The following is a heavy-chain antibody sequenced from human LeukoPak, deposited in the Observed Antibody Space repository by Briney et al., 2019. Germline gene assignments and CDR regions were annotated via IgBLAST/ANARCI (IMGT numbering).Heavy chain of an antibody. CDR1: GFTFGDYA. CDR2: IRSKAYGGTT. Sequence: GRSLRLSCTASGFTFGDYAMSWFRQAPGKGLEWVGFIRSKAYGGTTEYAASVKGRFTISRDDSKSIAYLQMNSLKTEDTAVYYSTRVQGGYGDYGDYWGQGTLVTVSS. J-gene: IGHJ4*02. V-gene: IGHV3-49*03. D-gene: IGHD4-17*01. CDR3: TRVQGGYGDYGDY.